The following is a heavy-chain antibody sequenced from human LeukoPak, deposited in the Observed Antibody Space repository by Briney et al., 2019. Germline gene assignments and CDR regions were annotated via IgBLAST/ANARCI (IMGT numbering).Heavy chain of an antibody. Sequence: PGGSLRLSCAASGFTFDNYAIHWVRQAPGKGLEWVSLISGDGGSTYYADSMKGRFTISIDNSKNSLYLQMNSLRTEDTALYYCARDSQEFFQHWGQGTLVTVSS. CDR2: ISGDGGST. CDR1: GFTFDNYA. J-gene: IGHJ1*01. V-gene: IGHV3-43*02. CDR3: ARDSQEFFQH.